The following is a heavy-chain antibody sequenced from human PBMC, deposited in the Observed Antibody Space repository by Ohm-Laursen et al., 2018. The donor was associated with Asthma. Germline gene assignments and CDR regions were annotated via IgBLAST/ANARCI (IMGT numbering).Heavy chain of an antibody. J-gene: IGHJ4*02. V-gene: IGHV4-4*02. D-gene: IGHD6-19*01. Sequence: TLSLTCALSGGYIYNHWWSWVRQPPGKGLEWIAEISHSGAASFNPSLTSRVTISLDKSKTHFSLELTPVTAADTAVYYCARSIGWYSLDLWGQGTLVTVSS. CDR3: ARSIGWYSLDL. CDR1: GGYIYNHW. CDR2: ISHSGAA.